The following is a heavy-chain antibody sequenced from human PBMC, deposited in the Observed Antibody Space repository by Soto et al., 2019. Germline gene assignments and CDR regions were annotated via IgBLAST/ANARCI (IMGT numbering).Heavy chain of an antibody. CDR3: ATATTVVTPAPFDY. D-gene: IGHD4-17*01. Sequence: GTSVKVSCKTSGGTFRTSAISWVRQAPGQGLEWMGRITPILGIANYAQKFQGRVTITADKSTSTAYMELSSLRSEDTAVYYCATATTVVTPAPFDYWGQGTLVTVSS. J-gene: IGHJ4*02. V-gene: IGHV1-69*04. CDR1: GGTFRTSA. CDR2: ITPILGIA.